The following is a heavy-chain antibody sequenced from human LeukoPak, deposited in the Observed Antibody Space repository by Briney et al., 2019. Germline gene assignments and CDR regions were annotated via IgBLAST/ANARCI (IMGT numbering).Heavy chain of an antibody. CDR2: IRYDGSNK. J-gene: IGHJ4*02. CDR1: GFTFSSYG. Sequence: AGGSLRLSCAASGFTFSSYGMHWVRQAPGKGLKWVAFIRYDGSNKYYADSVKGRFTISRDNSKNTLYLQMNSLRAEDTAVYYCPTDSSSNWGQGTLVTVSS. V-gene: IGHV3-30*02. D-gene: IGHD6-6*01. CDR3: PTDSSSN.